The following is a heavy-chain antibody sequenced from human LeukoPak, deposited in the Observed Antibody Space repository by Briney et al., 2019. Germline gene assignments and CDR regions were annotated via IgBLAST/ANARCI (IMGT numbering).Heavy chain of an antibody. CDR1: GFTFSIYA. CDR3: AKLLNDYGDYYFDY. Sequence: GGSLRLSCAASGFTFSIYAMTWVRQAPGKGLEWVSAIRGSGGSTYYADSVKGRFTISRDNSKNTLYLQMNSLRAEDTAVYYCAKLLNDYGDYYFDYWGQGALVTVSS. V-gene: IGHV3-23*01. D-gene: IGHD4-17*01. J-gene: IGHJ4*02. CDR2: IRGSGGST.